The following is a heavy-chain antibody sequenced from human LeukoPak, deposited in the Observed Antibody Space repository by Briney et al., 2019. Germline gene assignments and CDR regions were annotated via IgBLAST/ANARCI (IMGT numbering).Heavy chain of an antibody. CDR1: GFTFSSYG. CDR3: ARDSWVWTNGVPYNYYGMDV. J-gene: IGHJ6*02. D-gene: IGHD2-8*01. CDR2: IWYDGSNK. V-gene: IGHV3-33*01. Sequence: GGSLRLSCAASGFTFSSYGMHWVRQAPGKGLEWVAVIWYDGSNKYYADSVKGRFTISRDNSKNTLYLQMNSLRVEDTAVYYCARDSWVWTNGVPYNYYGMDVWGQGTTVTVSS.